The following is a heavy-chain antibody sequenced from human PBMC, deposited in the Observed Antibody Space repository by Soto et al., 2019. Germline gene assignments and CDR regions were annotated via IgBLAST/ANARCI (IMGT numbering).Heavy chain of an antibody. V-gene: IGHV3-23*01. CDR1: GFTFSSYA. CDR3: AKDRGGLLAPFDY. J-gene: IGHJ4*02. CDR2: ISGSGGST. Sequence: GGSLRLSCAASGFTFSSYAMSWVRQAPGKGLEWVSGISGSGGSTYYADSVKGRFTISRDNSKNTLYLQMNSLRAEDTAVYYCAKDRGGLLAPFDYWGQGTLVTVSS. D-gene: IGHD3-16*01.